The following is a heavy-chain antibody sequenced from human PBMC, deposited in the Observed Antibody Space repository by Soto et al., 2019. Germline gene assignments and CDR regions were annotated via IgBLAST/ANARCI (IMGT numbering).Heavy chain of an antibody. J-gene: IGHJ5*02. Sequence: ASVKVSCKASGYTCTSYGISWVRQAPGQGLEWMGWISAYNGNTNYAQKLQGRVTMTTDTSTSTAYMELRSLRSDDTAVYYCARAVLNSYGPVGWFDPWGQGTLITVSS. CDR1: GYTCTSYG. D-gene: IGHD5-18*01. CDR2: ISAYNGNT. CDR3: ARAVLNSYGPVGWFDP. V-gene: IGHV1-18*04.